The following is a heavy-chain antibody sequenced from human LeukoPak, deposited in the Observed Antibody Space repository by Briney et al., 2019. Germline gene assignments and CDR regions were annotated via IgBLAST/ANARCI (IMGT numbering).Heavy chain of an antibody. J-gene: IGHJ4*02. V-gene: IGHV3-48*01. D-gene: IGHD6-13*01. Sequence: GGSLRLSCAASGFPFSSYSMNWVRQAPGKGLEWISYISSHSSTIYYADSVQGRFTISRDNSKNTLYLQMNSLRAEDTAVYYCAKAEGFYSSSWYDYWGQGTLVTVSS. CDR1: GFPFSSYS. CDR3: AKAEGFYSSSWYDY. CDR2: ISSHSSTI.